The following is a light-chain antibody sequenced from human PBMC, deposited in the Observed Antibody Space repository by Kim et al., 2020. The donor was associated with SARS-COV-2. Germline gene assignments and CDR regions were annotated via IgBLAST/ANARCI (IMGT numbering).Light chain of an antibody. CDR2: EVN. V-gene: IGLV2-23*02. CDR3: SSYAGYGLGI. J-gene: IGLJ2*01. Sequence: QSALTQSASMSGSPGQSTTISCTGTKNDVGTYNLVSWYQQHPGKAPRLIIYEVNKRPSGVSDRFSGSKSGNTASLTISGLQAEDEADYYCSSYAGYGLGIFGGGTKVTVL. CDR1: KNDVGTYNL.